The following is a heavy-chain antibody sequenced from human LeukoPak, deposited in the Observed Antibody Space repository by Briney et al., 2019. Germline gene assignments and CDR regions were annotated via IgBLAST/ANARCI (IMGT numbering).Heavy chain of an antibody. CDR3: ARERGYSYGYDSTVDY. CDR2: FDPEDGET. Sequence: GASVKVSCKVSGYTLTELSMHWVRQAPGKGLEWMGGFDPEDGETIYAQKFQGRVTMTRNTSISTAYMELSSLRSEDTAVYYCARERGYSYGYDSTVDYWGQGTLVSVSS. J-gene: IGHJ4*02. D-gene: IGHD5-18*01. CDR1: GYTLTELS. V-gene: IGHV1-24*01.